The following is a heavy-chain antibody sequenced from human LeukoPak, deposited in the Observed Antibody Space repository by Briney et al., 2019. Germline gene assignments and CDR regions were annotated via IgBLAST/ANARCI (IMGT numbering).Heavy chain of an antibody. CDR2: ISAYNGNT. V-gene: IGHV1-18*01. CDR3: ARDYSSGWSYYFDY. Sequence: ASVKVSCKASGYTFTGYGISWVRQAPGQGLEWMGWISAYNGNTNYAQKLQGRVTMTTDTSTSTAYMELRSLRSDDTAVYYCARDYSSGWSYYFDYWGQGTLVTVSS. CDR1: GYTFTGYG. D-gene: IGHD6-19*01. J-gene: IGHJ4*02.